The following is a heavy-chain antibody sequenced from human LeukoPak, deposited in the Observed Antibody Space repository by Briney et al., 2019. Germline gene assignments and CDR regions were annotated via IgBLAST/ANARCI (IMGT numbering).Heavy chain of an antibody. V-gene: IGHV3-74*01. CDR2: INSDGSST. CDR3: ASPYYYDSSGYVFPRL. J-gene: IGHJ4*02. D-gene: IGHD3-22*01. Sequence: GGSLRLSCAASGFTFSSYWMHWVRQAPGKGLVWVSRINSDGSSTSYADSVKGRFTISRDNAKNTLYLQMNSLRAEDTAVYYCASPYYYDSSGYVFPRLWGQGTLVTVSS. CDR1: GFTFSSYW.